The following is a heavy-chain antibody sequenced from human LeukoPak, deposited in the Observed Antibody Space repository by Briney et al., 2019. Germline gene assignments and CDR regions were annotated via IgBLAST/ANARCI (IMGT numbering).Heavy chain of an antibody. D-gene: IGHD2-2*01. Sequence: GESLRLSCAASGFTFSSFGMHWVRQAPGKGLEWVAFIRYDGSNKYYADSVKGRFTISRDNSKNTLYLQMNSLRAEDTTVYYCAKTPPYCSSTSCQPFDYWGQGTLVTVSS. CDR1: GFTFSSFG. CDR3: AKTPPYCSSTSCQPFDY. V-gene: IGHV3-30*02. CDR2: IRYDGSNK. J-gene: IGHJ4*02.